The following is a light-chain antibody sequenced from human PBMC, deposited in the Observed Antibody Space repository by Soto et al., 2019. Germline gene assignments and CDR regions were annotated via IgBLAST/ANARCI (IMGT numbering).Light chain of an antibody. CDR2: GAS. J-gene: IGKJ4*01. CDR3: QRYNNWPLT. V-gene: IGKV3-15*01. CDR1: QSISSN. Sequence: EIVMTQSPATLSVSPGERATLSCRASQSISSNLAWYQQQPGQAPRLLIYGASTRATGIPARFSGSGSGKEFTLTISSLQSEDFAVYYCQRYNNWPLTFGGGTKVEIK.